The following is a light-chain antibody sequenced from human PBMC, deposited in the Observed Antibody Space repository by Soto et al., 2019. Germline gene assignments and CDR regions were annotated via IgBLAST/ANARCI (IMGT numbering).Light chain of an antibody. J-gene: IGLJ1*01. V-gene: IGLV2-14*01. CDR2: EVN. Sequence: LTQPASVSGSPGQSITISCTGTSSDVGDYNYVSWYQQHPGKAPKLMIYEVNNRPSGVSNRFSGSKSGNTASLTISGLQAEDEADYYCSSYTSRSTRVFGTGTKVTVL. CDR3: SSYTSRSTRV. CDR1: SSDVGDYNY.